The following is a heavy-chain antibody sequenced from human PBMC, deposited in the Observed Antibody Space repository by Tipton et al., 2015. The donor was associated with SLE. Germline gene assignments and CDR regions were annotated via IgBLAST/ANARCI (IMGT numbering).Heavy chain of an antibody. CDR3: VKDHPVASY. Sequence: SLRLSCAASGFTFDDFAMHWVRQAPGKGLEWVAGISWNNGAIEYGDSVKGRFTISRDNSRNTVYLQMNSLRPEDTALYFCVKDHPVASYWGKGTLVSVSS. CDR2: ISWNNGAI. J-gene: IGHJ4*02. V-gene: IGHV3-9*01. D-gene: IGHD4-23*01. CDR1: GFTFDDFA.